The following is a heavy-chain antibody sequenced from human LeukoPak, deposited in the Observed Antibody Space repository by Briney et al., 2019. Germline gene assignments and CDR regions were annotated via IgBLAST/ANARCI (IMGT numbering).Heavy chain of an antibody. CDR1: GCSISSGSHY. D-gene: IGHD4-17*01. CDR2: VYASGST. Sequence: SQTLSLTCTVSGCSISSGSHYWSWIRQPAGKGLEYLGRVYASGSTNYNPSLKSRVTISVDTSKNQFSLRLSSVTAADTAIYYCARAGGYGDYINWFDPWGQGTLVTVSS. J-gene: IGHJ5*02. V-gene: IGHV4-61*02. CDR3: ARAGGYGDYINWFDP.